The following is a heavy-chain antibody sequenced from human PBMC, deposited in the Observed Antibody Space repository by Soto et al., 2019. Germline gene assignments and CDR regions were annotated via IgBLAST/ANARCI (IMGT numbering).Heavy chain of an antibody. CDR2: ISSSGSTI. Sequence: GGSLRLSCAASGFTFSDYYMSWIHQAPGKGLEWVSYISSSGSTIYYADSVKGRFTISRDNAKNSLYLQMNSLRAEDTAVYYCARPTLSPYDFWSGSQDPPGSYWGQGTLVTVSS. CDR1: GFTFSDYY. V-gene: IGHV3-11*01. J-gene: IGHJ4*02. D-gene: IGHD3-3*01. CDR3: ARPTLSPYDFWSGSQDPPGSY.